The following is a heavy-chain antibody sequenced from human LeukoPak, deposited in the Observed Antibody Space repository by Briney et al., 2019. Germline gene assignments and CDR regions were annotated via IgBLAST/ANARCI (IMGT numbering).Heavy chain of an antibody. Sequence: SVRASCMASGGTFIIYAISWVRQAPGQGGEWMGGIIPIFGTANYTQKFQGRVTINAEESTSPAYMELSSLRSEDTAVYYCARGKEAAIPFDYWGQGTLVTVSS. CDR1: GGTFIIYA. CDR2: IIPIFGTA. J-gene: IGHJ4*02. D-gene: IGHD2-2*02. V-gene: IGHV1-69*13. CDR3: ARGKEAAIPFDY.